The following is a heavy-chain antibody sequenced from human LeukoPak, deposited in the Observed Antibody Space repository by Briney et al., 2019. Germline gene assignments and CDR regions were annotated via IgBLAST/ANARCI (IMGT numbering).Heavy chain of an antibody. Sequence: ASVKVSCKASGYTFTAYYMHWVRQAPGQGLEWMGWINPNSGGTDYAQNFQGRVTMTRDTSISTAYMELSRLTSDDTVVYYCAKTSYHTLTDHTYWYLDFWGRGTLVTVSS. J-gene: IGHJ2*01. V-gene: IGHV1-2*02. CDR2: INPNSGGT. CDR1: GYTFTAYY. CDR3: AKTSYHTLTDHTYWYLDF. D-gene: IGHD3-9*01.